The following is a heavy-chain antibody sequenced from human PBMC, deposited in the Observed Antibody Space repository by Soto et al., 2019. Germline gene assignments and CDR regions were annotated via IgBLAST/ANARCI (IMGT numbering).Heavy chain of an antibody. V-gene: IGHV3-74*01. Sequence: EVQLVESGGGLVQPGGSLRLSCAASGFTFSRHWMHWVRQAPGKGLVWVSRINSDGSSTTYADSVKGRFTISRDNAKNPLYLQMNSLSAEDTAVYYCARDFPHDTSGHDYWGQGTLVTVSS. CDR2: INSDGSST. D-gene: IGHD3-22*01. CDR3: ARDFPHDTSGHDY. CDR1: GFTFSRHW. J-gene: IGHJ4*02.